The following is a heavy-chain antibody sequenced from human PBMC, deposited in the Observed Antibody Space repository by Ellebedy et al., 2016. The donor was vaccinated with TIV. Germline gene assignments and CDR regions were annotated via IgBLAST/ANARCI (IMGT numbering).Heavy chain of an antibody. J-gene: IGHJ4*02. Sequence: MPGGSLRLSCSVSGGSISSSSFYWGWLRQPPGKGLEWIGNIYYSGTTFYSPSLKSRVTISVDTSKNQFSLNLSSVTAADTAVYYCARVLRGGRYGDYFDYWGQGTLVTVSS. CDR1: GGSISSSSFY. V-gene: IGHV4-39*07. CDR3: ARVLRGGRYGDYFDY. CDR2: IYYSGTT. D-gene: IGHD3-3*01.